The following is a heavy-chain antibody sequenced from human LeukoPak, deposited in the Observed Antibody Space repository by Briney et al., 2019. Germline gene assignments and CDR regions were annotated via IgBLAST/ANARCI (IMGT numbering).Heavy chain of an antibody. CDR2: IYHSGST. CDR1: GYSISSGYY. Sequence: SETLSLTCTVSGYSISSGYYWGWIRPPPGKGPEWIGGIYHSGSTYYNPSLKSRVTISVDTSKNQFSLKLSSVTAADTAVYYCARDFVMIDMVEGAFDIWGRGTMVTVSS. V-gene: IGHV4-38-2*02. J-gene: IGHJ3*02. CDR3: ARDFVMIDMVEGAFDI. D-gene: IGHD2-15*01.